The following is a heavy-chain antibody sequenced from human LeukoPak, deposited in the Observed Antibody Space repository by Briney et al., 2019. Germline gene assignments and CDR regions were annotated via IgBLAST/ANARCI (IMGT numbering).Heavy chain of an antibody. CDR2: ISYDGSNK. V-gene: IGHV3-30*19. J-gene: IGHJ4*02. CDR1: GFTFSSYG. Sequence: GGSLRLSCAASGFTFSSYGMHWVRQAPGKGLEWVAVISYDGSNKYYADSVKGRFTISRDNSKNTLYLQMNSLRVEDTAVYYCARGFIAAAVGLSDYWGQGTLVTVSS. CDR3: ARGFIAAAVGLSDY. D-gene: IGHD6-13*01.